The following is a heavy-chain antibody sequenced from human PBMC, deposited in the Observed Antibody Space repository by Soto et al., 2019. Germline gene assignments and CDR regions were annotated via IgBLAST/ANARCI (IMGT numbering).Heavy chain of an antibody. V-gene: IGHV3-30*03. CDR2: TSFDGSNK. Sequence: EGSLRLSCAASGFIFSTYGMHWVRQSPGKGLEWVAITSFDGSNKYYADSVKGRFTISRDNSKNTLYLQMSSLRSDDTAVFYCAMGGSRDASTFDHWGQGTLVTVSS. J-gene: IGHJ4*02. CDR1: GFIFSTYG. D-gene: IGHD1-1*01. CDR3: AMGGSRDASTFDH.